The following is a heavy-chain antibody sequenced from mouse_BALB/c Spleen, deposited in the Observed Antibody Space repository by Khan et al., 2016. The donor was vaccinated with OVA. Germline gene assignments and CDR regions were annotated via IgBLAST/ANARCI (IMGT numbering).Heavy chain of an antibody. CDR3: ARIAYYYDSEGFAY. V-gene: IGHV5-6*01. J-gene: IGHJ3*01. CDR2: ISSGGSYT. D-gene: IGHD1-1*01. CDR1: GFTFSTYG. Sequence: EVELVESGGDLVKPEGSLKLSCAASGFTFSTYGMSWVRQTPDKRLEWVATISSGGSYTYYPDSVQGRFTIPRDNAKNTLYLQMSSLKSEDTAMFYCARIAYYYDSEGFAYWGQGTLVTVSA.